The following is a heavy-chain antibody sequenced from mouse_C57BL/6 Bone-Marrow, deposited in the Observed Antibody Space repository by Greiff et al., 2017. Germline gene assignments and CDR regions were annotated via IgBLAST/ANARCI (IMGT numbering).Heavy chain of an antibody. CDR2: IDPEDGDT. CDR3: TIDGYWTWFAY. V-gene: IGHV14-1*01. J-gene: IGHJ3*01. D-gene: IGHD2-3*01. Sequence: EVHLVESGAELVRPGASVKLSCTASGFNIKDYYMHWVKPRPEQGLEWIGRIDPEDGDTESAPKFQGKATMTADTSSNTAYMQLSSLTSEDTAVYYCTIDGYWTWFAYWGQGTLVTVSA. CDR1: GFNIKDYY.